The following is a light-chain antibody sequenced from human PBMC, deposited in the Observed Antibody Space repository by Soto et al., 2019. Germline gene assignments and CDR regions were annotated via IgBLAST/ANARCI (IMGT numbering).Light chain of an antibody. Sequence: DIQMTQSPSSLSASVGDRVTITCQASQDISNYLNWYRQKPGEAPELLIYDASNLEIGVPSRFSGSGSGTDFTLNISSLQPEDIATYYCQQYDDLPAFGPGTKVDI. CDR1: QDISNY. CDR3: QQYDDLPA. CDR2: DAS. J-gene: IGKJ3*01. V-gene: IGKV1-33*01.